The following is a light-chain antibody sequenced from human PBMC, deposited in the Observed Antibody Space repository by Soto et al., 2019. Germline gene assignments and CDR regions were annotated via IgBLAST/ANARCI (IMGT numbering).Light chain of an antibody. J-gene: IGLJ3*02. Sequence: QSALTQPRSVSGSPGQSVTLSCTGSSSDVGTYNFVSWYQQHPGKAPKLMIFDVNKRPSGVPDRFSGSKSGNTASLTISGLQDDAEADYHGCSYAGIYTRWVFGGGTKLTVL. CDR3: CSYAGIYTRWV. CDR1: SSDVGTYNF. V-gene: IGLV2-11*01. CDR2: DVN.